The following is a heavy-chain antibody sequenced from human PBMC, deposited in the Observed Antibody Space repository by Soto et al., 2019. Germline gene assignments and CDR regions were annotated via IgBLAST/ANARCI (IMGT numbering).Heavy chain of an antibody. CDR3: ARGYCVGGTCYSLAGSFYYYMDV. CDR1: GFTFSNYW. CDR2: INSDGSVS. D-gene: IGHD2-15*01. Sequence: EVQLVESGGGLVPPGGSLRLSCEASGFTFSNYWMYWVRQAPGKGLVWVSRINSDGSVSSYADSVKGRLTISRDNVKNTLYLQMDSLRAEDTAVYYCARGYCVGGTCYSLAGSFYYYMDVWGKGTTVTVFS. J-gene: IGHJ6*03. V-gene: IGHV3-74*01.